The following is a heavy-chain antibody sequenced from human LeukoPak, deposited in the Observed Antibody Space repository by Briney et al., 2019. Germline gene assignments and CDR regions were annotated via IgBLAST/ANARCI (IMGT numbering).Heavy chain of an antibody. CDR1: GSTFSSYA. D-gene: IGHD6-19*01. J-gene: IGHJ4*02. CDR3: AKDDIAVAGIPIYYFDY. V-gene: IGHV3-23*01. CDR2: ISGSGGST. Sequence: GGSLRLSCAASGSTFSSYAMSWVRQAPGKGLEWVSAISGSGGSTYYADSGKGRFTISRDNSKNTLYLQMNSQRAEDTAVYYCAKDDIAVAGIPIYYFDYWGQGTLVSVSS.